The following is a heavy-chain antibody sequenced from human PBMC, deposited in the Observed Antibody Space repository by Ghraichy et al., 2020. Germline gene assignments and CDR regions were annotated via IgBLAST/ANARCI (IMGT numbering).Heavy chain of an antibody. Sequence: SVKVSCKASGFTFTSSAMQWVRQARGQRLEWIGWIVVGSGNTNYAQKFQERVTITRDMSTSTAYMELSSLRSEDTAVYYCAAELIYSGSYSNLQSGAFDPWGQGTLVTVSS. D-gene: IGHD1-26*01. CDR3: AAELIYSGSYSNLQSGAFDP. CDR1: GFTFTSSA. V-gene: IGHV1-58*02. J-gene: IGHJ5*02. CDR2: IVVGSGNT.